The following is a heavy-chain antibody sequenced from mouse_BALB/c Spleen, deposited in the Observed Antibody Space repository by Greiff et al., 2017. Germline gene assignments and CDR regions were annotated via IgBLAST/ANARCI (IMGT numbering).Heavy chain of an antibody. D-gene: IGHD1-1*01. CDR1: GFNIKDTY. Sequence: EVQLQESGAELVKPGASVKLSCTASGFNIKDTYMHWVKQRPEQGLEWIGRIDPANGNTKYDPKFQGKATITADTSSNTAYLQLSSLTSEDTAVYYCARGYGSSYSFDYWGQGTTLTVSP. CDR2: IDPANGNT. CDR3: ARGYGSSYSFDY. J-gene: IGHJ2*01. V-gene: IGHV14-3*02.